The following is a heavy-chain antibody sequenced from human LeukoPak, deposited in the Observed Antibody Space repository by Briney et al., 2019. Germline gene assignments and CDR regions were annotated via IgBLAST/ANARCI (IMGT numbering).Heavy chain of an antibody. CDR2: FYYSGST. V-gene: IGHV4-61*01. D-gene: IGHD1-1*01. CDR1: GGSVSSGRYY. J-gene: IGHJ4*02. Sequence: PSETLSLTCTVSGGSVSSGRYYWGWIRQPPGKGLEWIGYFYYSGSTNYNPSLKTRVTISVDTSKNQFSLKVSPVTAADTAVYYCARKRTGDQGYYFDYWGQGTLVTVSS. CDR3: ARKRTGDQGYYFDY.